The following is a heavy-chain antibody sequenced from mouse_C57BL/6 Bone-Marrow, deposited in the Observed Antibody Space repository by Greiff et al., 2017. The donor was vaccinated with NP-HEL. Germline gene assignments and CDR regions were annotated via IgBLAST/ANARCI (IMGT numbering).Heavy chain of an antibody. D-gene: IGHD1-1*01. CDR2: IYPRSGNT. CDR1: GYTFTSYG. Sequence: VQLQQSGAELARPGASVKLSCKASGYTFTSYGISWVKQRTGQGLEWIGEIYPRSGNTYYNEKFKGKATLTADKSSSTAYMELSSLTSEDSAVYFCAREEGYYGGFAYWGQGTLVTVSA. V-gene: IGHV1-81*01. CDR3: AREEGYYGGFAY. J-gene: IGHJ3*01.